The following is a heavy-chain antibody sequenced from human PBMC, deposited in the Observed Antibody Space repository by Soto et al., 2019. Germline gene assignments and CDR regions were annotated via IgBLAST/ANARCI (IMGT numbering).Heavy chain of an antibody. D-gene: IGHD6-6*01. V-gene: IGHV4-31*03. CDR3: ASYGQLVQSFDY. Sequence: PSETLSLTCTVSGGSISSSSYYWGWIRQPPGKGLEWIWYIYYSGNTYYHPSLKSRVTISVDTSKNQFSLKLNSVTAADTAVSFCASYGQLVQSFDYWGQGTLVTVSS. CDR2: IYYSGNT. CDR1: GGSISSSSYY. J-gene: IGHJ4*02.